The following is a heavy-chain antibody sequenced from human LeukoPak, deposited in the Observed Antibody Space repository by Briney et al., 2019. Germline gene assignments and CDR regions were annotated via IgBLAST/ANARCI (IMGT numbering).Heavy chain of an antibody. V-gene: IGHV1-18*01. J-gene: IGHJ4*02. CDR2: ISGYNGKT. Sequence: GASVKVSCKASGYTFTTYGITWVRQAPGQGLEWMGWISGYNGKTNYAQKLQGRATMTTDTSTSTAYMELRSLRSDDTAVYYCAREAGIVVVPAAIVYWGQGALVTVSS. CDR3: AREAGIVVVPAAIVY. D-gene: IGHD2-2*01. CDR1: GYTFTTYG.